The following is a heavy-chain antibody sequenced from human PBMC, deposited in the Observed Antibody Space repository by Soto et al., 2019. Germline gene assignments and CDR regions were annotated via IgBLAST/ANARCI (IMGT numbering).Heavy chain of an antibody. J-gene: IGHJ4*02. CDR3: ATPSLSTGGYSSFDS. V-gene: IGHV3-23*01. D-gene: IGHD1-26*01. Sequence: EVQLLESGGGLVQPGGSLRLSCAASGFTFGSYAMSWVRQAPGKGLEWVSLVTYSGANTYYAGSVTGRFTISRDNSRNTLYLQMCSLRVEDTAVYYCATPSLSTGGYSSFDSWGRGTLVTVSS. CDR1: GFTFGSYA. CDR2: VTYSGANT.